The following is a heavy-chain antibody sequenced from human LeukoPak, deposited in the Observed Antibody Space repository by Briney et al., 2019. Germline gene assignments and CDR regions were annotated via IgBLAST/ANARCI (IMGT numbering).Heavy chain of an antibody. Sequence: SETLSLTCTVSGGSISSYYWSWIRQPPGKGLEWIGYIYYSGSTNYNPSLKSRVTISVDTSKNQFPLKLSSVTAADTAVYYCARDNLDVGLYNYYYGMDVWGQGTTVTVS. CDR2: IYYSGST. J-gene: IGHJ6*02. V-gene: IGHV4-59*01. CDR3: ARDNLDVGLYNYYYGMDV. CDR1: GGSISSYY. D-gene: IGHD5-24*01.